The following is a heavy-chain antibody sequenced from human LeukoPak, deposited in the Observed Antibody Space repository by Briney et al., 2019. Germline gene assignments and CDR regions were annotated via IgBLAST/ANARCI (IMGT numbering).Heavy chain of an antibody. Sequence: PGGSLRLSCAASGFTFSNYDMHWVRQATGKGLEWVSAISTAGDTYYPGSVKGRFTISRENAKNSLYLHMNSLRAGDTAVYYCTRGYRYGEIDYWGQGTLVTVSS. J-gene: IGHJ4*02. CDR3: TRGYRYGEIDY. V-gene: IGHV3-13*04. CDR2: ISTAGDT. CDR1: GFTFSNYD. D-gene: IGHD5-18*01.